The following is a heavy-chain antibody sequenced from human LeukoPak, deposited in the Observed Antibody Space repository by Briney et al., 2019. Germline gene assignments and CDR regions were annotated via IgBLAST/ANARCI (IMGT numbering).Heavy chain of an antibody. CDR3: AKDWGSSGWYNWFDP. CDR2: ISHDGRAE. Sequence: GSLRLSCAASGFTIGNHGMHWVRQAAGKGLEWVAMISHDGRAEYYRDSVKGRLTISRDNSNNMLYLQMNSLRVEDTAVYYCAKDWGSSGWYNWFDPWGQGTLVTVSS. J-gene: IGHJ5*02. CDR1: GFTIGNHG. D-gene: IGHD6-19*01. V-gene: IGHV3-30*18.